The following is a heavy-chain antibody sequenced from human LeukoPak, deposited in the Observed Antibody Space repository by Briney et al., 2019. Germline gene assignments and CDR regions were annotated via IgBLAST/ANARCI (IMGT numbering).Heavy chain of an antibody. J-gene: IGHJ4*02. D-gene: IGHD6-13*01. Sequence: GGSLRLSCAASGFTFSNAWMSWVRQTPGKGLEWVGRIKSKTDGGTTDYAAPVKGRFTISRDDSKNTPHLQMNSLKTEDTAVYYCTTIAAAGFLDYWGQGILVTVSS. CDR3: TTIAAAGFLDY. CDR1: GFTFSNAW. V-gene: IGHV3-15*01. CDR2: IKSKTDGGTT.